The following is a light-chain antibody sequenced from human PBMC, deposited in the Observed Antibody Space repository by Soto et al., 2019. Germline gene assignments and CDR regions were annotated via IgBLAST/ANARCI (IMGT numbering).Light chain of an antibody. CDR2: VAS. V-gene: IGKV3-15*01. J-gene: IGKJ1*01. CDR3: QQYNNWPPT. Sequence: EIVMTQSPATLSASPGERATLSCRASQSVRSNLAWYQQKPGQAPRLLIYVASTRATGIPARFSGSGSGTEFTLTIGSLQSEDFAFYYCQQYNNWPPTFGQGTKVEIK. CDR1: QSVRSN.